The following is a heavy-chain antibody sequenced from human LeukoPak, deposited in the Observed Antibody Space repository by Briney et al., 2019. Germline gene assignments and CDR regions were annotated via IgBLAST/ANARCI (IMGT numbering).Heavy chain of an antibody. Sequence: SETLSLTCTVSGGSISSYYWSWIRQPAGKGLEWIGRIYTSGSTNYNPSLKSRVTMSVDTSKNQFSLKLSSVTAADTAVYYCARDPAYYGDPNWFDPWGQGTLVTVSS. CDR1: GGSISSYY. CDR3: ARDPAYYGDPNWFDP. J-gene: IGHJ5*02. V-gene: IGHV4-4*07. CDR2: IYTSGST. D-gene: IGHD4-17*01.